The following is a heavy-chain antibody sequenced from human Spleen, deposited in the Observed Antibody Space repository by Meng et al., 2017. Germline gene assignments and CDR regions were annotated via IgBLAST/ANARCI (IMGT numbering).Heavy chain of an antibody. D-gene: IGHD2-15*01. CDR3: ARDQAETDIGDAFDF. V-gene: IGHV1-2*06. J-gene: IGHJ3*01. CDR1: GYTFTGSY. Sequence: ASVKVSCKASGYTFTGSYMHWVRQAPGQGLEWMGRINPNSGGTNYAQKFQGRVTMTRDTSISTAYMELGRLRSDDTAMYYCARDQAETDIGDAFDFWGQGKRVT. CDR2: INPNSGGT.